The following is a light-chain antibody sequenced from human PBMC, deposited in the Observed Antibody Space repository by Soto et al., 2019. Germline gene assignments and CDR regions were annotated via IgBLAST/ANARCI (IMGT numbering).Light chain of an antibody. CDR2: DVS. CDR3: SSYTTTSTLYV. CDR1: SSDVGAYNH. Sequence: QSALTQPASVSGSLGQSITISCTGTSSDVGAYNHVSWYQQHPGKAPKLMIYDVSNRPSGVSNRFSGSKSGNTASLTISGLQAEDEADYYCSSYTTTSTLYVFGTGTKGTVL. J-gene: IGLJ1*01. V-gene: IGLV2-14*01.